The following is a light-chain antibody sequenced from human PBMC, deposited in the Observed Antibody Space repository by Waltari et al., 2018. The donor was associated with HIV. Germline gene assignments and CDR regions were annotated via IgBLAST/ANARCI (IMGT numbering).Light chain of an antibody. CDR3: AAWDDSLSVYV. CDR1: SSRVGSNY. V-gene: IGLV1-47*01. J-gene: IGLJ1*01. CDR2: NNN. Sequence: QSVLTQSPSVSATPGQRVTVPCTGSSSRVGSNYVCWSQQLPGSAPKLLIYNNNQRPSGVPDRFSGSKSGTSASLAISGLRSEDEAVYYCAAWDDSLSVYVFETGTEVNVL.